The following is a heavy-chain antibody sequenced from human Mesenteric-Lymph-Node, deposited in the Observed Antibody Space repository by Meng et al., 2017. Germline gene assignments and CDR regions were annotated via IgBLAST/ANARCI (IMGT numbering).Heavy chain of an antibody. Sequence: ASVKVSCKASGYTVTSYGISWVRQAPGQGLEWMGWISAYNGNTNYAQKLQGRVTMTTDTSTSTAYMELRSLRSDDTAVYYCARNTLTTVTPDYWGQGTLVTVSS. J-gene: IGHJ4*02. CDR2: ISAYNGNT. V-gene: IGHV1-18*01. CDR3: ARNTLTTVTPDY. D-gene: IGHD4-17*01. CDR1: GYTVTSYG.